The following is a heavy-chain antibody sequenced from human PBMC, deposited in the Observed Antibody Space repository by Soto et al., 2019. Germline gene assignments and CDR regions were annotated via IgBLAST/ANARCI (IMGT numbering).Heavy chain of an antibody. D-gene: IGHD2-8*01. V-gene: IGHV4-59*01. Sequence: ASETLSLTCTVSGGSISSYYWSWIRQPPGKGLEWIGYIYYSGSTNYNPSLKSRVTISVDTSKNQFSLKLSSVTAADTAVYYCARSNDRGPPYYYYYMDVWGKGTTVTVSS. CDR3: ARSNDRGPPYYYYYMDV. CDR1: GGSISSYY. J-gene: IGHJ6*03. CDR2: IYYSGST.